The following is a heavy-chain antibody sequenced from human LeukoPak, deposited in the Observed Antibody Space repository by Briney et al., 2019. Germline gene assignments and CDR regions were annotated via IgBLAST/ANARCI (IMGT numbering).Heavy chain of an antibody. CDR1: GYTFTSYD. V-gene: IGHV1-8*01. CDR3: ARGPSPPMVRGVIRNWFDP. Sequence: GASVKVSCKASGYTFTSYDINWVRQATGQGLEWMGWTNPNSGNTGYAQKFQGRVTMTRNTSISTAYMELSSLRSEDTAVYYCARGPSPPMVRGVIRNWFDPWGQGTLVTVSS. J-gene: IGHJ5*02. CDR2: TNPNSGNT. D-gene: IGHD3-10*01.